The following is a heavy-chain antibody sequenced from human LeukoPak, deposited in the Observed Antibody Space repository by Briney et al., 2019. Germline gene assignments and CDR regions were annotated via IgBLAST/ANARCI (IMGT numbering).Heavy chain of an antibody. D-gene: IGHD6-13*01. CDR1: GGSIFIGSYY. CDR3: ARGSSSWRMGLDY. CDR2: VDYSGST. J-gene: IGHJ4*02. Sequence: SETLSLTCTVSGGSIFIGSYYWGWIRQPPGKGLEWIGSVDYSGSTYYSPSLKSRVTVSVDTSKNQFSLKLSSVTAADTAVYYCARGSSSWRMGLDYWGQGTLVTVSS. V-gene: IGHV4-39*01.